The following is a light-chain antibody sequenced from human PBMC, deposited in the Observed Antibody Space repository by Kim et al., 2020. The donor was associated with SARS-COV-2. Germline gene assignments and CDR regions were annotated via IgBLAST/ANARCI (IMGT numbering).Light chain of an antibody. V-gene: IGKV3-20*01. J-gene: IGKJ4*01. CDR2: GAS. CDR1: QSVSSNY. Sequence: SQGEKATLACRARQSVSSNYLAWYQQKPGQAPRLLSYGASTRATGIPDRFSGSGSGTDFTLSINRLEPEDFAVYYCQQYGTSPETFGGGTKVDIK. CDR3: QQYGTSPET.